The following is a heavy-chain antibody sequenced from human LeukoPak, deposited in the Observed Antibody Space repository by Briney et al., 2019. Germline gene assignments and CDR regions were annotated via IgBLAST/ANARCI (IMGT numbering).Heavy chain of an antibody. CDR1: GYTFTSYY. V-gene: IGHV1-46*01. J-gene: IGHJ4*02. CDR2: INPSGGSP. CDR3: AREFVGGRSGELGY. Sequence: GASVKVSCKASGYTFTSYYLHWVRQAPGQGLEWMGIINPSGGSPNYAQKYTGRVTMTRATSTSTVYMELRSLRSADTALYYCAREFVGGRSGELGYWGQGTLVTVSS. D-gene: IGHD3-10*01.